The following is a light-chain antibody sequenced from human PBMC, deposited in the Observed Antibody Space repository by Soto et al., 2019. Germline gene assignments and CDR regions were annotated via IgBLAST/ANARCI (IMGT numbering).Light chain of an antibody. V-gene: IGLV2-14*03. CDR1: SSDIGAYDY. J-gene: IGLJ2*01. CDR3: GSYASATLI. CDR2: EVR. Sequence: QSALTQPASVSGSPGQSITISCTGTSSDIGAYDYDSWFQQYSGKAPTLIIYEVRFRPSGVSSRFSGSKSGNTASLTISGLQTEDEADYYCGSYASATLIFGGGTKLTVL.